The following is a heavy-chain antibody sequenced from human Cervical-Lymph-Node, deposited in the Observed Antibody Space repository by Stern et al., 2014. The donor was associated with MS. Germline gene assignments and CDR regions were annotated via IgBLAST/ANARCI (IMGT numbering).Heavy chain of an antibody. CDR1: GFTFEDYG. CDR3: ARAFCTGGVCYSFPFYGMDV. D-gene: IGHD2-8*02. V-gene: IGHV3-20*01. Sequence: EVQLEESGGGVVRPGRALRLSCAASGFTFEDYGMSWVRQGPGKGMEWVAAINWNGGSTVYAGSVQCRFSISRDNAKNSLYLQMNSLRAEDTALYHCARAFCTGGVCYSFPFYGMDVWGQGTTVTVSS. CDR2: INWNGGST. J-gene: IGHJ6*02.